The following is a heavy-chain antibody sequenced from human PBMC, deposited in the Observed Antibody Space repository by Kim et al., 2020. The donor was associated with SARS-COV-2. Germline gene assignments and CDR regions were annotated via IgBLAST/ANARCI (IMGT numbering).Heavy chain of an antibody. J-gene: IGHJ4*01. CDR3: ARDRASGDFIPVSLDY. D-gene: IGHD3-10*01. Sequence: GGSLRLSCATSGFSFSSFAIHWVRQAPGKGLEWLSMISHDGSSKFYADSVRGRFTISKDTSNNTVFLQMNSLRHDDTAIYYCARDRASGDFIPVSLDYWG. CDR1: GFSFSSFA. CDR2: ISHDGSSK. V-gene: IGHV3-30*04.